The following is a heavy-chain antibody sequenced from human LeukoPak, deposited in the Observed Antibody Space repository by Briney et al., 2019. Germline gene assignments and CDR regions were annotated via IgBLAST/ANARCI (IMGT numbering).Heavy chain of an antibody. V-gene: IGHV3-53*01. CDR3: ARRAGAYSHPYDY. CDR2: IYSSVT. Sequence: GGSLRLSCTVSGFTISSNSMSWVRQASGKGLEWVSFIYSSVTHYSDSVKGRFTISRDNSKNTLFLQMNSLRAEDTAVYYCARRAGAYSHPYDYWGQGTLVTVSS. J-gene: IGHJ4*02. D-gene: IGHD4/OR15-4a*01. CDR1: GFTISSNS.